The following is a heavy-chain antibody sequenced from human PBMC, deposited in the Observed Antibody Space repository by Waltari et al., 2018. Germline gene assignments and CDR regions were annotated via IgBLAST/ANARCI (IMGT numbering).Heavy chain of an antibody. Sequence: QVQLVQSGAEVKKPGSSVKVSCKASGGTFSSYAISWVRQAPGQGLEWMGGIIPILGIANYAQKFQGRVTITADESTSTAYMELSSLRSEDTAVYYCARSNIVATPYYYYYYYMDVWGKGTTVTVSS. CDR2: IIPILGIA. CDR1: GGTFSSYA. CDR3: ARSNIVATPYYYYYYYMDV. D-gene: IGHD5-12*01. V-gene: IGHV1-69*04. J-gene: IGHJ6*03.